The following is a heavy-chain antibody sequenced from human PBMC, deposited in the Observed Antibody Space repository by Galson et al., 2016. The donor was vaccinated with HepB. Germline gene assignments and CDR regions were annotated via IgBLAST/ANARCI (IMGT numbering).Heavy chain of an antibody. CDR2: ISWNSGTK. V-gene: IGHV3-9*01. D-gene: IGHD5-24*01. Sequence: SLRLSCAASGFTFSSYAMSWVRQAPGKGLEWVSGISWNSGTKDYADSVKGRFAISRDNAKSSLYLQMNSLRAEDTALYYCAKVGDGYNAYYFDYWGPGTLVTVSS. CDR3: AKVGDGYNAYYFDY. J-gene: IGHJ4*02. CDR1: GFTFSSYA.